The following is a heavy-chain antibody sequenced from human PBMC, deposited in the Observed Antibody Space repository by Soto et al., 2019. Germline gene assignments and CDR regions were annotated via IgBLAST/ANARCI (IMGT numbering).Heavy chain of an antibody. CDR3: ARSRLGYFDY. CDR1: GYTFSSHD. J-gene: IGHJ4*02. V-gene: IGHV1-8*01. Sequence: GASVKVSCKASGYTFSSHDINWVRQATGRWRAWMGWMNPNSGNTGYAQKFQGRVTMTRNTAISTAYMELSSLRSVDTAGYYCARSRLGYFDYWGQGSLVTVSS. CDR2: MNPNSGNT. D-gene: IGHD3-9*01.